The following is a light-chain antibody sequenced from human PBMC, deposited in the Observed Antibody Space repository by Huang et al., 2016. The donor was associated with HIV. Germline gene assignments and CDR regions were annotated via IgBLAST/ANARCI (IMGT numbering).Light chain of an antibody. V-gene: IGKV2-24*01. CDR1: QSLVHSDGNTY. CDR3: MQGTQSLT. Sequence: DIVMTQTPLSSPVTLGQPASISCRSSQSLVHSDGNTYLTWLHQRPGQPPRLLFYKVSHLFSWVPDRFRGMGAGTDFTLKISRVEAEDVGVYYCMQGTQSLTFGQGTKLEIK. J-gene: IGKJ2*01. CDR2: KVS.